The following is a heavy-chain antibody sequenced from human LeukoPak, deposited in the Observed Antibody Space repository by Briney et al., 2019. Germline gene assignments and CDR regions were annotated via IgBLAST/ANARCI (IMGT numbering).Heavy chain of an antibody. Sequence: GGSLTLSCAASGFTFGDYYMSWVRQAPGKGLEWVANIKYDGSETYYVDSVKGRFTISRDNGKNSLYVQMNSLSVEDTAVYYCATYSTLNARDFQHWGQGTLVIVSS. CDR2: IKYDGSET. D-gene: IGHD2/OR15-2a*01. CDR1: GFTFGDYY. V-gene: IGHV3-7*01. J-gene: IGHJ1*01. CDR3: ATYSTLNARDFQH.